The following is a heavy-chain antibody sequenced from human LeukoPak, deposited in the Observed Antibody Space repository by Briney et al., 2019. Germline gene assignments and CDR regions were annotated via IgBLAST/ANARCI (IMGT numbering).Heavy chain of an antibody. V-gene: IGHV3-21*03. CDR3: ATDSTYTAFEI. Sequence: EGSLRLSCAASGFTFSYYNMNWVRQPAGKGLEWVSSVSGRRSYIYYADSVKGRFTTSRATAKNSLYLQMTRLRAEDTAVYYCATDSTYTAFEIWGQGTTVTVSS. CDR1: GFTFSYYN. D-gene: IGHD2-2*02. CDR2: VSGRRSYI. J-gene: IGHJ3*02.